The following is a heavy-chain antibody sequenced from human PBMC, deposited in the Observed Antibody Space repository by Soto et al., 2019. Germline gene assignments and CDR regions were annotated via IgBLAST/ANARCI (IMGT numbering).Heavy chain of an antibody. Sequence: QLQLQESGSGLVKPSQTLSLTCAVSGGSISSGGYSWSWIRQPPGKGLEWIGYIYHSGSTYYNPSLKSRVTISVDRSKNQFSLKLSSVTAADSAVYYCARAGGLGAVAVDYWGQGTLVTVSS. CDR1: GGSISSGGYS. J-gene: IGHJ4*02. V-gene: IGHV4-30-2*01. CDR2: IYHSGST. CDR3: ARAGGLGAVAVDY. D-gene: IGHD6-19*01.